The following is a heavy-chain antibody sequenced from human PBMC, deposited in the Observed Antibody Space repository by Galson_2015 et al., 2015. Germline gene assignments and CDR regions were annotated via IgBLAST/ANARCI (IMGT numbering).Heavy chain of an antibody. V-gene: IGHV1-58*01. D-gene: IGHD2-15*01. CDR2: IVLGSGYT. CDR3: AAEMGYCSGDSCYPYGYFDL. J-gene: IGHJ2*01. CDR1: GFTFTSSA. Sequence: QSGAEVKKPGESLKISCKASGFTFTSSAVQWMRQARGQRLEWIGWIVLGSGYTNYAQKFQERVTITREKSTSTAYMELSSLRSEDTAVYYCAAEMGYCSGDSCYPYGYFDLWGRGTLVTVSS.